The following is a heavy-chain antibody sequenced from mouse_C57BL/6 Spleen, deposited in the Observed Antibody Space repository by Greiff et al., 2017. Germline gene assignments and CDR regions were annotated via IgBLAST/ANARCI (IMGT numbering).Heavy chain of an antibody. CDR2: IDPEGGET. V-gene: IGHV14-2*01. CDR1: GFNIKDYY. CDR3: ARESQGYAMDY. Sequence: VQLKQSGAELVKPGASVKLSCTASGFNIKDYYMHWVKQRTEQGLEWIGRIDPEGGETKYAPQFQGKATIAADTSSNTAYLQLSSLTSEDAADNYWARESQGYAMDYWGQGTSVTVSS. J-gene: IGHJ4*01.